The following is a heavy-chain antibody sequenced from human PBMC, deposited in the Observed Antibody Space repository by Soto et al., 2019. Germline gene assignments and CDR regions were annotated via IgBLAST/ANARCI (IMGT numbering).Heavy chain of an antibody. J-gene: IGHJ4*02. D-gene: IGHD3-3*02. CDR2: ISYIGTYK. Sequence: QVQLVESGGGVVQPGRSLRLSCAASGSSFSSYGIXXXXXXXXXXXXWVAVISYIGTYKHYADSVKGRFTFSRDNSKXXXXXXXXXXXXXXXXXXXXXXXXXXXXXXXPFYWGQGTLVTVSS. V-gene: IGHV3-30*03. CDR1: GSSFSSYG. CDR3: XXXXXXXXXXXPFY.